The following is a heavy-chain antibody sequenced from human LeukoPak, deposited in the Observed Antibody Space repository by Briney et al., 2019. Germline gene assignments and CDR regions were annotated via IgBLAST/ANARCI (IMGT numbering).Heavy chain of an antibody. CDR2: ISGSGGST. D-gene: IGHD1-26*01. Sequence: GGSLRLSCAASGFTFSSYGMSWVRQAPGKGLEWVSAISGSGGSTYYADSVKGRFTISRDNSKNTLYLQMNSLRAEDTAVYYCAKDHRPFIGGAFDYRGQGTLVTVSS. J-gene: IGHJ4*02. CDR3: AKDHRPFIGGAFDY. V-gene: IGHV3-23*01. CDR1: GFTFSSYG.